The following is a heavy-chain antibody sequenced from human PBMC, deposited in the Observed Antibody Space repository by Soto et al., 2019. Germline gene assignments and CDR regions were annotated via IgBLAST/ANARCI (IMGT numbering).Heavy chain of an antibody. J-gene: IGHJ5*02. CDR3: ARDHTVLMVYAHWFDP. D-gene: IGHD2-8*01. CDR2: INSDGSST. Sequence: EVQLVESGGGFVQPGGSLRLSCAASGFTFSSYWMHWVRQAPGKGMVWVSRINSDGSSTSYADSVKGRLTIARDNAKNTLYLRMNSLRAEDTAVYYCARDHTVLMVYAHWFDPWGQGTLFTVSS. V-gene: IGHV3-74*01. CDR1: GFTFSSYW.